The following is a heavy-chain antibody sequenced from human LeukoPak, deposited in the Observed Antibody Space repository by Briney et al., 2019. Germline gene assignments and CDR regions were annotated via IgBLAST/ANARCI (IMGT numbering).Heavy chain of an antibody. CDR1: GFALSSYA. CDR3: AKGDNTSYYFDS. D-gene: IGHD6-6*01. J-gene: IGHJ4*02. V-gene: IGHV3-23*01. Sequence: PGGSLRLSCAASGFALSSYAMTWVRQAPGKGLEWVSVISSSGSSINYADFVKGRFTISRDNSKNTLYLQMSRLRAEDTALYYCAKGDNTSYYFDSWGQGTLVTVSS. CDR2: ISSSGSSI.